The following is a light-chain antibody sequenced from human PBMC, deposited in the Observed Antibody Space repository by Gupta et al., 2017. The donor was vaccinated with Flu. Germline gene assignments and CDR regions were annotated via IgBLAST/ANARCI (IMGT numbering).Light chain of an antibody. J-gene: IGLJ3*02. CDR1: SGSVSTSYY. CDR3: VLYMGSGIWV. V-gene: IGLV8-61*01. CDR2: NTN. Sequence: QTVVTQEPSFSVSPGGTVTLTCGLSSGSVSTSYYPSWYQQTPGQAPRTLIYNTNTRSAGVPDRFSGSMLGNTAALTITGAQADDESDYYCVLYMGSGIWVFGGGTKLTVL.